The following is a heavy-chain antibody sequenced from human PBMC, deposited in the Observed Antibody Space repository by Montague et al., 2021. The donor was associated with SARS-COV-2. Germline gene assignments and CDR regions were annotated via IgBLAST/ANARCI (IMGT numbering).Heavy chain of an antibody. CDR3: ARTSLASASCRFDP. J-gene: IGHJ5*02. V-gene: IGHV4-59*01. D-gene: IGHD3-16*02. CDR2: IYYSGGT. CDR1: GGSTNNFY. Sequence: SETLSLTCTVSGGSTNNFYWSWIRQPPRKGLEWIGYIYYSGGTDYNPSLKSRVTISIDTSKNQFSLNLTSVTVADTGVYYCARTSLASASCRFDPWGQGTLVTVSS.